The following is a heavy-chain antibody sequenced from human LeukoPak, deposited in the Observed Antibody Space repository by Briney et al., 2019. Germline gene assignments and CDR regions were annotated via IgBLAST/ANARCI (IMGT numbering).Heavy chain of an antibody. CDR3: AKGLIKYCSSTSCLTFDY. Sequence: QAGGSLRLSCVASGFTFSSYSMNWDRQAPGKGLEWVSAISGSGGSTYYADSVKGRFTISRDNSKNTLYLQMNSLRAEDTAVYYCAKGLIKYCSSTSCLTFDYWGQGTLVTVSS. V-gene: IGHV3-23*01. CDR2: ISGSGGST. J-gene: IGHJ4*02. D-gene: IGHD2-2*01. CDR1: GFTFSSYS.